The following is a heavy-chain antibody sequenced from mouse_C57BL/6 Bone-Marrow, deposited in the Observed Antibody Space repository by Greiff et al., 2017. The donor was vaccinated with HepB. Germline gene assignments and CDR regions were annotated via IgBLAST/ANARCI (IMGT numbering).Heavy chain of an antibody. D-gene: IGHD2-4*01. V-gene: IGHV6-6*01. CDR2: IRNKANNHAT. J-gene: IGHJ3*01. CDR3: TRRLYDYDDGFAY. Sequence: EVQLQESGGGLVQPGGSMKLSCAASGFTFSDAWMDWVRQSPEKGLEWVAEIRNKANNHATYYAESVKGRFTISRDDSKSSVYLQMNSLRAEDTGIYYCTRRLYDYDDGFAYWGQGTLVTVSA. CDR1: GFTFSDAW.